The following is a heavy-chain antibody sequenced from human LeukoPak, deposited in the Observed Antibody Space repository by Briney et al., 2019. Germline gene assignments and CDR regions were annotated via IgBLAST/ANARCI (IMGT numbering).Heavy chain of an antibody. CDR1: GFNFTSYN. CDR2: ISSSSTII. J-gene: IGHJ4*02. Sequence: GGSLRLSCAASGFNFTSYNMNCVHQAPGKGLEWVSYISSSSTIIYYAGSVKGRFTISRDNAKNSLYLQMNSLRDEDTAVYYCARSAYCSGGSCYPNDYWGQGTLVTVSS. V-gene: IGHV3-48*02. D-gene: IGHD2-15*01. CDR3: ARSAYCSGGSCYPNDY.